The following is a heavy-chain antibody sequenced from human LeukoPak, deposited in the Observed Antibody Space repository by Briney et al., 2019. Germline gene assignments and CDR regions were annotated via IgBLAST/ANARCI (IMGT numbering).Heavy chain of an antibody. V-gene: IGHV4-4*07. CDR3: AREEYYYDSSGRKNYYYYYMDV. J-gene: IGHJ6*03. CDR2: IYTSGST. D-gene: IGHD3-22*01. Sequence: SETLSLTCAVSGGSISSYYWSWIRQPAGKGLEWIGRIYTSGSTNYNPSLKSRVTMSVDTSKNQFSLKLSYVTAADTAVYYCAREEYYYDSSGRKNYYYYYMDVWGKGTTVTISS. CDR1: GGSISSYY.